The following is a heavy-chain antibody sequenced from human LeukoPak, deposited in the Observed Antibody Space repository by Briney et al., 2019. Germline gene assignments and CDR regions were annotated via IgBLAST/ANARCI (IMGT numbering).Heavy chain of an antibody. CDR3: ARDGSRGGYHNWFDP. V-gene: IGHV4-61*01. CDR2: IYYSGGTSGST. J-gene: IGHJ5*02. Sequence: SETLSLTCTVSGGSVRSGSYYWSWIRQPPGKGLEWIGYIYYSGGTSGSTNYNPSLKSRVTISVDTSKNQFSLKLSSVTAADTAVYYCARDGSRGGYHNWFDPWGQGTLVTVSS. CDR1: GGSVRSGSYY. D-gene: IGHD2-15*01.